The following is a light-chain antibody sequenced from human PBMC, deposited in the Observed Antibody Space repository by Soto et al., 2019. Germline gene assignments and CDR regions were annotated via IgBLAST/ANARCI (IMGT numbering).Light chain of an antibody. Sequence: EIVMTQSPATPSVSPGEGATLSCRASQSVSSKLAWYQQKPGQAPRLLIYGASTRATGIPARFSGSGSGTEFTLIISSLQSEDSAVDYCQQYNSWLWTFGQGTQVEIK. CDR3: QQYNSWLWT. CDR2: GAS. J-gene: IGKJ1*01. V-gene: IGKV3-15*01. CDR1: QSVSSK.